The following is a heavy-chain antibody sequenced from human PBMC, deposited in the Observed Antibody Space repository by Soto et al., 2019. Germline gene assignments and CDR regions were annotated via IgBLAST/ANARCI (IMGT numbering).Heavy chain of an antibody. V-gene: IGHV1-8*01. CDR1: GDTFTTYD. D-gene: IGHD3-10*01. CDR2: INPNSGNI. CDR3: ARGRASGSYYLLDY. Sequence: AASVKVSCKASGDTFTTYDINWVRQATGHGLEWMGWINPNSGNIGYAQRFQGRVTMTRDTAIRTAYMEVSSPRSDDTAVYYCARGRASGSYYLLDYWGQGTLVTVSS. J-gene: IGHJ4*02.